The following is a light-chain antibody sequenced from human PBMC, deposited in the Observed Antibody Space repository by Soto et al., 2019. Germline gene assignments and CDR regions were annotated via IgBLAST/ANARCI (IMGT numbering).Light chain of an antibody. V-gene: IGLV2-14*03. CDR3: SSYTSSSTRV. CDR2: DVS. CDR1: SSDVGGYNY. Sequence: QSALTQPASLSGSPGQSITISCTGTSSDVGGYNYVSWYQQHPGKAPQLMIYDVSNRPSGVSTRFSGSKSGNTASLTISGLQAEDEADYYCSSYTSSSTRVFGTGTKLTVL. J-gene: IGLJ1*01.